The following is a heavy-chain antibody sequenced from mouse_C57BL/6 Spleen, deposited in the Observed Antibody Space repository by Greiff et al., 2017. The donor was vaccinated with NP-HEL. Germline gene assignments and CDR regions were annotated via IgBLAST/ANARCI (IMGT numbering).Heavy chain of an antibody. J-gene: IGHJ1*03. CDR1: GFTFSDYG. V-gene: IGHV5-17*01. CDR2: ISSGSSTI. D-gene: IGHD1-1*01. CDR3: ARPDYYGSSSHWYFDV. Sequence: EVKLVESGGGLVKPGGSLKLSCAASGFTFSDYGMHWVRQAPEKGLEWVAYISSGSSTIYYADTVKGRFTISRDNAKNTLFLQMTSLRSEDTAMYYCARPDYYGSSSHWYFDVWGTGTTVTVSS.